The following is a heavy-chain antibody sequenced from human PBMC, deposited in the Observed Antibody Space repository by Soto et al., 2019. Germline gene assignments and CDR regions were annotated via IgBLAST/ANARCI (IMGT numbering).Heavy chain of an antibody. Sequence: QVQLVQSGAEMKKPGSSVKVSCQSSGGTFNTYAMNWVRQAPGQGPEWMGDISPMFGAANYAPKFQGRVTITADEATGTSYMQLSSLTSEDTALYFCAREVQVHTPAFLYWGQGPLVTVSS. D-gene: IGHD3-10*01. CDR2: ISPMFGAA. CDR1: GGTFNTYA. V-gene: IGHV1-69*19. CDR3: AREVQVHTPAFLY. J-gene: IGHJ4*02.